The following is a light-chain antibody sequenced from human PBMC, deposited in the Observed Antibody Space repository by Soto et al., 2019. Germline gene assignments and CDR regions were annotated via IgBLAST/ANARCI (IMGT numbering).Light chain of an antibody. CDR2: GAS. J-gene: IGKJ1*01. V-gene: IGKV3-20*01. CDR3: QQLGT. Sequence: EIVLTQSPGTLSLSPGERATLSCRASQSVSSSYLAWYQQKPGQAPRLLIYGASSRATGIPDRFSGSESGTAFTLTISRLEPEDFGVYYCQQLGTFGEGTKVEI. CDR1: QSVSSSY.